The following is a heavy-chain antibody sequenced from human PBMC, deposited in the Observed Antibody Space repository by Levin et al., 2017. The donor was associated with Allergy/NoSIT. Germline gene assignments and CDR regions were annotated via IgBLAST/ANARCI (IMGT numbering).Heavy chain of an antibody. Sequence: LRLSCTVSGDSISGSPYYWNWIRQHPGKGLEWIGYIYYSGNTYYNPSLKSRVSMSVDTSKNQFSLKVTSVTAADTAVYYCARVYSAAGTASDGVFRYWGQGTLVTVSS. V-gene: IGHV4-31*03. CDR1: GDSISGSPYY. CDR3: ARVYSAAGTASDGVFRY. D-gene: IGHD6-13*01. CDR2: IYYSGNT. J-gene: IGHJ4*02.